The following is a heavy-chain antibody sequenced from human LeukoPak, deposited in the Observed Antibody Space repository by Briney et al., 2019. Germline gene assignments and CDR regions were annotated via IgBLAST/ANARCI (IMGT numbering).Heavy chain of an antibody. J-gene: IGHJ4*02. CDR3: AKVGYDFWSGYLY. V-gene: IGHV3-23*01. CDR2: NSADGDTT. Sequence: PGGSLRLSCGASGFMISSYALIWVRQAPGKGLEWVAGNSADGDTTYYTDSVKGRFTVSRDNSKNTLYLQMNSLRAEDTAVYYCAKVGYDFWSGYLYWGQGTLVTVSS. D-gene: IGHD3-3*01. CDR1: GFMISSYA.